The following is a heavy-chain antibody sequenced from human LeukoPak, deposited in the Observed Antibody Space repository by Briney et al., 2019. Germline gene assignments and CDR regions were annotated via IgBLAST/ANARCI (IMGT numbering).Heavy chain of an antibody. Sequence: SETLSLTCIVSGYSISSGYYWGWIRQPPGKGLEWIGSIYHSGSSLYNPSLKSRVTISVDTSKNQFSLKLSSVTAADTAVYYCARAQVVVAATEFGYWGQGTLVTVSS. CDR3: ARAQVVVAATEFGY. CDR1: GYSISSGYY. CDR2: IYHSGSS. V-gene: IGHV4-38-2*02. D-gene: IGHD2-15*01. J-gene: IGHJ4*02.